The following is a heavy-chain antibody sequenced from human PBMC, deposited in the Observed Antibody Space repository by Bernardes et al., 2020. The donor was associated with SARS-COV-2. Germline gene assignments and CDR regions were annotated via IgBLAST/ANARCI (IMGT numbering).Heavy chain of an antibody. V-gene: IGHV3-30*04. CDR3: AREAWGRADAFDI. CDR1: GFTFSSYA. D-gene: IGHD3-16*01. CDR2: ISYDGSNK. J-gene: IGHJ3*02. Sequence: GGSLRLSCAASGFTFSSYAMHWVRQAPGKGLEWVAVISYDGSNKYYADSVKGRFTISRDNSKNTLYLQMNSLRAEDTAVYYCAREAWGRADAFDIWGQGTMVTVSS.